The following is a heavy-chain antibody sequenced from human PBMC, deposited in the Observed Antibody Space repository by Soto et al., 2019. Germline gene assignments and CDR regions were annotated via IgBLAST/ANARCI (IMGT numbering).Heavy chain of an antibody. CDR3: ARGYSSSTLVEDYFDY. J-gene: IGHJ4*02. CDR2: INPDGSEK. D-gene: IGHD6-13*01. V-gene: IGHV3-7*04. Sequence: PGGSLRLSCAASGFTFSRHWMTWVRQAPGKGLEWVANINPDGSEKFSVDSVKGRFTISRDNAKNSLYLQMNSLRAEDTAVYFCARGYSSSTLVEDYFDYWGQGALVTVSS. CDR1: GFTFSRHW.